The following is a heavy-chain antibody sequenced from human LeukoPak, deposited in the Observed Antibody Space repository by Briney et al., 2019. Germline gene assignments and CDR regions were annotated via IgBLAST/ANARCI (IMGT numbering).Heavy chain of an antibody. V-gene: IGHV1-2*02. D-gene: IGHD1-26*01. Sequence: ASVKVSCKASGYTFTGYYIHWVRQAPGQGLEWMGWINLNSGGTNYAQKFQGRVTMTRDTSISTAYMELSRLRSDDTAVYYCARSRTVGATTFDYWGQGTLVTVSS. CDR1: GYTFTGYY. CDR2: INLNSGGT. CDR3: ARSRTVGATTFDY. J-gene: IGHJ4*02.